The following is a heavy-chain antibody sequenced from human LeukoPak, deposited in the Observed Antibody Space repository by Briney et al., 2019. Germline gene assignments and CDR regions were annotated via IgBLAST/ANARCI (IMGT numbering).Heavy chain of an antibody. Sequence: ASVKVSCKASGYTFSGYSMHWVRQAPGQGPEWMGMINPTSGSATYAQKFQGSVTITRDTSTSTLYMELSSLRSDDTAVYYCARDWAHGSFDYWGQGTPVIVSS. CDR3: ARDWAHGSFDY. J-gene: IGHJ4*02. CDR1: GYTFSGYS. V-gene: IGHV1-46*01. CDR2: INPTSGSA. D-gene: IGHD3-10*01.